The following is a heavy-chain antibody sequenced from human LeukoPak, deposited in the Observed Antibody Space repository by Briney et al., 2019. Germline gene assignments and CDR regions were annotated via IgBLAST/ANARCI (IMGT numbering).Heavy chain of an antibody. D-gene: IGHD3-10*02. CDR3: ARVSWLFGEYLDY. Sequence: PSETLSLTCTVSGGSISSGSYYWSWIRQPAGKGLELIGRIYTSGSTNYNPSLKSRVTISVDTSKNQFSLKLSSVTAADTAVYYCARVSWLFGEYLDYWGQGTLVTVSS. V-gene: IGHV4-61*02. J-gene: IGHJ4*02. CDR2: IYTSGST. CDR1: GGSISSGSYY.